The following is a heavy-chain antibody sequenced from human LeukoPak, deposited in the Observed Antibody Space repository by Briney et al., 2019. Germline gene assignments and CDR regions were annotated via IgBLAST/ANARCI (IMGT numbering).Heavy chain of an antibody. CDR2: IKSKTDGGTT. V-gene: IGHV3-15*01. Sequence: GGSLRLSCAASGLTFSNAWMSWVRQAPGKGLEWVGRIKSKTDGGTTDYAAPVKGRFPISRDDSKNTLYLQMNSLKTEDTAVYFCTAHSTTWPYYGMDVWGQGTTVTVSS. CDR3: TAHSTTWPYYGMDV. J-gene: IGHJ6*02. CDR1: GLTFSNAW. D-gene: IGHD6-13*01.